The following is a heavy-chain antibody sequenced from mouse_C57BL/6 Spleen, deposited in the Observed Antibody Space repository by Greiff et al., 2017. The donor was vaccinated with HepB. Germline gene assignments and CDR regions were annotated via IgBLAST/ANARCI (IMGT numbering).Heavy chain of an antibody. J-gene: IGHJ2*01. CDR2: ISDGGSYT. D-gene: IGHD1-1*01. Sequence: EVQLVESGGGLVKPGGSLKLSCAASGFTFSSYAMSWVRQTPEKRLEWVATISDGGSYTYYPDNVKGRFTISRDNAKNNLYLQMSHLKSEDTAMYYCARDLGTTVVYFDYWGQGTTLTVSS. CDR3: ARDLGTTVVYFDY. V-gene: IGHV5-4*01. CDR1: GFTFSSYA.